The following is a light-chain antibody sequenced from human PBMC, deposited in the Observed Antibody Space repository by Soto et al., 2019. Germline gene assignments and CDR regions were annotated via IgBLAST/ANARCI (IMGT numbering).Light chain of an antibody. CDR2: AAS. V-gene: IGKV1-6*01. CDR1: RTIDNY. CDR3: LQDYSYPFT. Sequence: IQMTQPPSSLSASLGDRVTITCRASRTIDNYLNWYQQKPGKAPKLLIYAASSLQSGVPSRFSGSGSGTDLTLTISSLQPEDFATYYCLQDYSYPFTFGPGTKVDI. J-gene: IGKJ3*01.